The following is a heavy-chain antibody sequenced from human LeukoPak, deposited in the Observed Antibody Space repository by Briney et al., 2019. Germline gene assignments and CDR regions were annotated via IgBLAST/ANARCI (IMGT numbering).Heavy chain of an antibody. CDR2: ISSSSSYI. Sequence: GGSLRLSCAASGFTFSSYSMNWVRQAPGKGLEWVSSISSSSSYIYYADSVKGRSTISRDNAKNSLYLQMNSLRAEDTAVYYCARYYGSGSYYTDYWGQGTLVTVSS. J-gene: IGHJ4*02. D-gene: IGHD3-10*01. CDR3: ARYYGSGSYYTDY. V-gene: IGHV3-21*01. CDR1: GFTFSSYS.